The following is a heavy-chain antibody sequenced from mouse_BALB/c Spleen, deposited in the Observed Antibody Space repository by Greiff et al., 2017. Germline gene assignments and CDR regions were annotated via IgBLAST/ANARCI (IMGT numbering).Heavy chain of an antibody. Sequence: EVMLVESGGGLVQPGGSRKLSCAASGFTFSDYGMAWVRQAPGKGPEWVAFISNLAYSIYYADTVTGRFTISRENAKNNLYLEMSSLRSEDTAMYYCARRRITTGGGFDYWGQGTTLTVSS. CDR3: ARRRITTGGGFDY. CDR2: ISNLAYSI. D-gene: IGHD1-1*01. CDR1: GFTFSDYG. V-gene: IGHV5-15*02. J-gene: IGHJ2*01.